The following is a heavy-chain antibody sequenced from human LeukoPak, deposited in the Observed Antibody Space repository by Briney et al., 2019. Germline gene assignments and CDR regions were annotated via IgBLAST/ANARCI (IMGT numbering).Heavy chain of an antibody. V-gene: IGHV3-15*01. D-gene: IGHD4-17*01. CDR1: GITFSDTW. CDR3: TTDYGDYFDY. Sequence: PGGSLRLSCAASGITFSDTWMSWVRRAPGKGLEWVGRIKSKTDGGTTDYAAPVKGRFTISRDDSKNTLYLQMNSLKTEDTAVYYCTTDYGDYFDYWGQGTLVTVSS. CDR2: IKSKTDGGTT. J-gene: IGHJ4*02.